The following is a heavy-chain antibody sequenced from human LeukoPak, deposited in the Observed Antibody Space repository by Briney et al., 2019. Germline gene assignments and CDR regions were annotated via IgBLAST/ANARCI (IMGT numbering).Heavy chain of an antibody. Sequence: PSETLSLTCTVSGGSISSYYWSWIRQPAGKGLEWIGRIYTSGNTNYNPSLKSRVTISVDKSKNQFSLKLSSVTAADTAVYYCARVLVGANYYYYYMAVWGKGTTVTVSS. CDR3: ARVLVGANYYYYYMAV. CDR1: GGSISSYY. J-gene: IGHJ6*03. CDR2: IYTSGNT. D-gene: IGHD1-26*01. V-gene: IGHV4-4*07.